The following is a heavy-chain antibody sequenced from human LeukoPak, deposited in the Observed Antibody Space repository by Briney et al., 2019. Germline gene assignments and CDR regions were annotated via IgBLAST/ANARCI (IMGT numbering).Heavy chain of an antibody. CDR2: INHSGST. Sequence: PSETLSLTCAVYGGSFRGYYWSWIRQPPGKGLEWIGEINHSGSTNYNPSLKSRVTISVDKSKNQFSLKLSSVTAADTAVYYCARDPGKEYSSSGGFDYWGQGTLVTVSS. J-gene: IGHJ4*02. D-gene: IGHD6-6*01. V-gene: IGHV4-34*01. CDR3: ARDPGKEYSSSGGFDY. CDR1: GGSFRGYY.